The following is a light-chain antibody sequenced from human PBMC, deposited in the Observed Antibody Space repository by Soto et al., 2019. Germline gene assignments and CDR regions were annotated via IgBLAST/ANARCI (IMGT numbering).Light chain of an antibody. CDR1: SSDVGGYDL. V-gene: IGLV2-23*01. CDR2: EGN. CDR3: CLYAGVSGV. Sequence: QSALTQPASVSASPGQSITISCTGTSSDVGGYDLVSWYQQRPGKAPKLMIYEGNKRPSGVSNRFSGSKSGNTASLTISGLQAEDDADYYCCLYAGVSGVFGGGTKLTVL. J-gene: IGLJ3*02.